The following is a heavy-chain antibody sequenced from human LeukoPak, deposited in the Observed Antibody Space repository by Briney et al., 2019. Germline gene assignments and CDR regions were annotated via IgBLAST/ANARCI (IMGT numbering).Heavy chain of an antibody. CDR1: GFTFSSYA. Sequence: GGSLRVSCAASGFTFSSYAMSWVRQAPGKGLEWVSAISSSGSSTFYADSVKGRFTVSRDNPKSTLYLQMNSLRAEDTAVYHCANGWSPDYWGRGTLVTVSS. J-gene: IGHJ4*02. D-gene: IGHD2-15*01. V-gene: IGHV3-23*01. CDR3: ANGWSPDY. CDR2: ISSSGSST.